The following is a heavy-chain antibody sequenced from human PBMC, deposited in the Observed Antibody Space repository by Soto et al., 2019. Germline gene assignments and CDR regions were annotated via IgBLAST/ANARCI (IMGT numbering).Heavy chain of an antibody. Sequence: PXGSLKLSCAASGFSFSSYDMHWVRQAPGKGLEWVAVIPYDGSNEYYADSVKGRFTISRDLTKNTLYLQMNSLRTEDTAVYYCAKGGNGSGNLLVYWGQGTLVTVSS. CDR1: GFSFSSYD. D-gene: IGHD3-3*01. CDR2: IPYDGSNE. J-gene: IGHJ4*02. CDR3: AKGGNGSGNLLVY. V-gene: IGHV3-30*02.